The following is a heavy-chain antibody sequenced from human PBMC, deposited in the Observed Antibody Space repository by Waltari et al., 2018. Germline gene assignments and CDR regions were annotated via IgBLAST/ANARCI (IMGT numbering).Heavy chain of an antibody. Sequence: QVQLVQSGAEVKKPGASVKVSCKASGYTFTSYGISWVRPAPGQGLEWMGWISAYNGNTNYAQKLQGRVTMTTDTSTSTAYMELRSLRSDDTAVYYCARDRGTYYDILTGYPRAPLFDYWGQGTLVTVSS. CDR3: ARDRGTYYDILTGYPRAPLFDY. D-gene: IGHD3-9*01. CDR2: ISAYNGNT. J-gene: IGHJ4*02. CDR1: GYTFTSYG. V-gene: IGHV1-18*01.